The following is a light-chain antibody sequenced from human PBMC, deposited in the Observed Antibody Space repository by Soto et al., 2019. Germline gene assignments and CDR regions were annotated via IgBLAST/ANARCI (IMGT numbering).Light chain of an antibody. V-gene: IGKV3-20*01. J-gene: IGKJ3*01. CDR1: QSVSSRF. Sequence: IVLTQSPGTLSLSPGERATLSCRASQSVSSRFLAWYQQKPGQAPRLLMYGASSRATGIPDRFSGSGSETEFTLTISRLEPEDFAVYYCQQYGSSPPFTFGPGTKVDIK. CDR3: QQYGSSPPFT. CDR2: GAS.